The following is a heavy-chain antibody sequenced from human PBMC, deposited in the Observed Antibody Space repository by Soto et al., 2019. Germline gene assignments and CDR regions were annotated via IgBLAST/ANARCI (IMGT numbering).Heavy chain of an antibody. CDR3: AKCSSGYYDPFDY. Sequence: GGSLRLFCAASGFTISRYSMYWVRQAPGKGLEWVSGICGSGSGTYYADSVKGWSTSSRDNAKNTLYLLTNSLRAEDTAVYYCAKCSSGYYDPFDYWGRGTLGTV. CDR1: GFTISRYS. D-gene: IGHD3-22*01. J-gene: IGHJ4*02. CDR2: ICGSGSGT. V-gene: IGHV3-23*01.